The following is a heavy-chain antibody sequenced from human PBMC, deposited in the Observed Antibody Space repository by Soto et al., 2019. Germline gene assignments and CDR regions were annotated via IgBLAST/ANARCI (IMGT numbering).Heavy chain of an antibody. J-gene: IGHJ4*02. CDR1: GGSFSGYY. CDR3: ARGGGRDTAMVTVPKLFDY. D-gene: IGHD5-18*01. Sequence: SDTLSLTCAVYGGSFSGYYWSWIRQPPGKGLEWIGEINHSGSTNYNPSLKSRVTISVDTSKNQFSLKLSSVTAADTAVYYCARGGGRDTAMVTVPKLFDYWGQGTLVTVSS. V-gene: IGHV4-34*01. CDR2: INHSGST.